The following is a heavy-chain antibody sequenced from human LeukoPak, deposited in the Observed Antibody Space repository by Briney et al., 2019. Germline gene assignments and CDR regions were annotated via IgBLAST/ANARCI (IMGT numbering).Heavy chain of an antibody. CDR3: ATSGSYDY. V-gene: IGHV3-30-3*01. Sequence: GGSLRLSCAASGFTFSSYAMHWVRQAPGKGLEWVAVISYDGSNKYYADSVKGRFTISRDNSKNTLYLQMNSLRAEDTAVYYCATSGSYDYWGQGTLVTVSS. CDR2: ISYDGSNK. J-gene: IGHJ4*02. CDR1: GFTFSSYA. D-gene: IGHD1-26*01.